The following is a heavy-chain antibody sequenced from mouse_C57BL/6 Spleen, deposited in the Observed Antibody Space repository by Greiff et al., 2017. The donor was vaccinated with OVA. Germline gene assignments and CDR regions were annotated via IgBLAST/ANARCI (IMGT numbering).Heavy chain of an antibody. D-gene: IGHD1-1*01. V-gene: IGHV14-2*01. Sequence: VQLQQSGAELVKPGASVKLSCTASGFNFNDYNMNWVKQRTEQGLEWIGRIDPEDGETKYAPKFSGKATITVDTSSNTAYLQLSSLTSEDTAVYYCASDYGSSDYFDYWGQGTTLTVSA. CDR1: GFNFNDYN. CDR2: IDPEDGET. J-gene: IGHJ2*01. CDR3: ASDYGSSDYFDY.